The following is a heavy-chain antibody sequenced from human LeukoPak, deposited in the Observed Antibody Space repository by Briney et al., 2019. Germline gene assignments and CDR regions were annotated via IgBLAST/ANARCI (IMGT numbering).Heavy chain of an antibody. CDR3: ARGLYSSSWYFPDY. V-gene: IGHV4-30-2*01. D-gene: IGHD6-13*01. CDR2: IYHSGST. J-gene: IGHJ4*02. CDR1: GGSISSGGYS. Sequence: SETLSLTCAVSGGSISSGGYSWSWIRQPPGKGLEWVGYIYHSGSTYYNPSLKSRVTISVDRSKNQFSLKLSSVTAADTAVYYCARGLYSSSWYFPDYWGQGTLVTVSS.